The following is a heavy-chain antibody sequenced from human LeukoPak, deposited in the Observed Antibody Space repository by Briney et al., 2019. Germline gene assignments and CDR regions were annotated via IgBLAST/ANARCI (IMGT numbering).Heavy chain of an antibody. V-gene: IGHV3-30*04. CDR3: ARDSAGNDY. J-gene: IGHJ4*02. CDR2: ISYDGSNK. D-gene: IGHD6-13*01. Sequence: PGGSLRLSCAASGFTFSSYAMHWVRQAPGKGLEWVVVISYDGSNKYYADSVKGRFTISRDNSKNTLYLQMNSLRAEDTAVYYCARDSAGNDYWGQGTLVTVSS. CDR1: GFTFSSYA.